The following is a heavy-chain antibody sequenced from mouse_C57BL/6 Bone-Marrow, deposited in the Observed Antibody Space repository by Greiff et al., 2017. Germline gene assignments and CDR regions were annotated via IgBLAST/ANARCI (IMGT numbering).Heavy chain of an antibody. V-gene: IGHV5-17*01. Sequence: EVMLVESGGGLVKPGGSLKLSCAASGFTFSDYGMHWVRQAPEKGLEWVAYISSGSSTIYYADTVKGRFTSSRDNAKNTLFLQMTSLRSEDTAMYYCARSYYYAMDYWGQGTSVTVSS. CDR3: ARSYYYAMDY. CDR1: GFTFSDYG. J-gene: IGHJ4*01. CDR2: ISSGSSTI.